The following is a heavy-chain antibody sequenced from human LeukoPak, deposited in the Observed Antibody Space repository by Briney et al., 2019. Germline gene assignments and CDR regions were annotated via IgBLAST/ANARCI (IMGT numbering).Heavy chain of an antibody. CDR2: ISAYNGNT. D-gene: IGHD3-22*01. Sequence: VASVKVSCKASGYTFTSYGISWVRQAPGQGLEWMGWISAYNGNTNYAQKLQGRVTMTTDTSTSTAYMELRSLRSDDTAVYYCARRNYYDSSGYSDQHYYYGMDVWGQGTTVTVSS. CDR3: ARRNYYDSSGYSDQHYYYGMDV. V-gene: IGHV1-18*01. CDR1: GYTFTSYG. J-gene: IGHJ6*02.